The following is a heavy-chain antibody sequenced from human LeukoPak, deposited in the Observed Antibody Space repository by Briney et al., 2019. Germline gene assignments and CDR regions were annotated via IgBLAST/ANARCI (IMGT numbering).Heavy chain of an antibody. D-gene: IGHD6-19*01. CDR1: GFTFSSYG. Sequence: PGGSLRLSCAASGFTFSSYGMHWVRQAPGKGLEWVAVIWYDGTNKYYADSVEGRFTISRDNSKNTLYLQMNSLRAEDTAVYYCARTRYNSGGGDYWGQGTPVTVS. V-gene: IGHV3-33*01. CDR3: ARTRYNSGGGDY. CDR2: IWYDGTNK. J-gene: IGHJ4*02.